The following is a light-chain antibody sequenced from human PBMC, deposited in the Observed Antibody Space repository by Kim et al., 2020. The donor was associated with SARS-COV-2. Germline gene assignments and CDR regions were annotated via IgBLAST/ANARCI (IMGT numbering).Light chain of an antibody. V-gene: IGLV2-23*01. Sequence: QSALTQPASMSGSPGQSITISCTGTTSDVGNFNLVSWYQQRPGKAPQLIIYEGSKRPSGVSNRFSGSKSDTTASLTISGLQAEDEAHYFRCSYVETDTVFGGGTKLTVL. J-gene: IGLJ2*01. CDR1: TSDVGNFNL. CDR3: CSYVETDTV. CDR2: EGS.